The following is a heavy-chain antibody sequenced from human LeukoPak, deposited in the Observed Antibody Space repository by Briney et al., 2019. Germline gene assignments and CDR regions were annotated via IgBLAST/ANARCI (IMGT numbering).Heavy chain of an antibody. CDR3: AREELRFTPPRAFDI. CDR2: IYTSGST. CDR1: GGSISSGSYY. D-gene: IGHD3-3*01. V-gene: IGHV4-61*02. Sequence: SETLSLTCTVSGGSISSGSYYWSWIRQPAGKGLEWIGRIYTSGSTNYNPSLKSRVTISVDTSKNQFSLKLSSVTAADTAVYYCAREELRFTPPRAFDIWGQGTMVTVSS. J-gene: IGHJ3*02.